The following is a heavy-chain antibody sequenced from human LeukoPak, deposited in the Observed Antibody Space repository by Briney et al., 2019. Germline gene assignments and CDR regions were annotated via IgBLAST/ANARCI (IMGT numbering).Heavy chain of an antibody. CDR3: ASLEWLRAGYYYYYYYMDV. Sequence: ASVKVSCKASGYTFTSYGISWVRQAPGQGLEWMGWISAYNGNTNYAQKFQGRVTITADKSTSTAYMELNSLRSEDTAVYYCASLEWLRAGYYYYYYYMDVWGQGTLVTVSS. J-gene: IGHJ6*03. CDR2: ISAYNGNT. CDR1: GYTFTSYG. V-gene: IGHV1-18*01. D-gene: IGHD5-12*01.